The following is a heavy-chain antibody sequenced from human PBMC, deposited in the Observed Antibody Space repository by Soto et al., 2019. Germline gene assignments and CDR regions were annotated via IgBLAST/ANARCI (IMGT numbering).Heavy chain of an antibody. Sequence: LRLSCSVSGFTFSNFYMHWVRQAPGKGLAWVAVISYDGSKKYYPGSVKGRFTVARDKSHNTLFLAMNSLRVEDTAVYYCAREGVAPSAIGHDYYGMDGWGQGTTVSVSS. V-gene: IGHV3-30-3*01. CDR3: AREGVAPSAIGHDYYGMDG. CDR2: ISYDGSKK. J-gene: IGHJ6*02. CDR1: GFTFSNFY. D-gene: IGHD2-2*02.